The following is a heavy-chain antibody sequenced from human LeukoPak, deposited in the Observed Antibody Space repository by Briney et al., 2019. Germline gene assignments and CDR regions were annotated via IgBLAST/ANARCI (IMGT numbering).Heavy chain of an antibody. V-gene: IGHV4-39*07. CDR2: INHSGST. D-gene: IGHD3-10*01. Sequence: SETLSLTCTVSGGSISSGSYYLGWIRQPPGKGLEWIGEINHSGSTNYNPSLKSRVTISVDTSKNQFSLKLSSVTAADTAVYYCAREGPYGSGSYLVSREYYFDYWGQGTLVTVSS. CDR1: GGSISSGSYY. J-gene: IGHJ4*02. CDR3: AREGPYGSGSYLVSREYYFDY.